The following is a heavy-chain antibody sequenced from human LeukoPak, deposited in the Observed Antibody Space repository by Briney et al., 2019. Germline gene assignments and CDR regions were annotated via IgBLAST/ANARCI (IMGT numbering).Heavy chain of an antibody. D-gene: IGHD3-9*01. V-gene: IGHV1-2*02. J-gene: IGHJ6*03. CDR1: GYTFTGYY. CDR2: INPNSGGT. Sequence: GASVKVSCKASGYTFTGYYMHWVRQAPGQGVEWMGWINPNSGGTNYVQKFQGRVTMTRDTSISTAYMELSRLRSDDTAVYYCARDSRLVITGYVDVWGKGTTVTVSS. CDR3: ARDSRLVITGYVDV.